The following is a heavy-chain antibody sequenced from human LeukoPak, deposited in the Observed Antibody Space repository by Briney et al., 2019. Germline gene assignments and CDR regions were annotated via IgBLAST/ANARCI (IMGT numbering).Heavy chain of an antibody. CDR3: ARGGIAARLCPDY. CDR2: IYHSGST. J-gene: IGHJ4*02. CDR1: GYSISSGYY. Sequence: SETLSLTCTVSGYSISSGYYWGWIRQPPGKGLEWIGSIYHSGSTYYNPSLKSRVTISADTSKNQFSLKLSSVTAADTAVYYCARGGIAARLCPDYWGQGTLVTVSS. V-gene: IGHV4-38-2*02. D-gene: IGHD6-6*01.